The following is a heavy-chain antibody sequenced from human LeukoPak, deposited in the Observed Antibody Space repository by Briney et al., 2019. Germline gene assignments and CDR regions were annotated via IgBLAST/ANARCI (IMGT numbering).Heavy chain of an antibody. J-gene: IGHJ4*02. CDR2: ISYDGSNK. CDR1: GFTFSSYA. D-gene: IGHD6-19*01. CDR3: AGGKQWRELSLVDY. V-gene: IGHV3-30-3*01. Sequence: PGGSLRLSCAASGFTFSSYAMHWVRQAPGKGLEWVAVISYDGSNKYYADSVKGRFTISRDNSKNTLYLQMNSLRAEDTAVYYCAGGKQWRELSLVDYWGKGPLVTVSS.